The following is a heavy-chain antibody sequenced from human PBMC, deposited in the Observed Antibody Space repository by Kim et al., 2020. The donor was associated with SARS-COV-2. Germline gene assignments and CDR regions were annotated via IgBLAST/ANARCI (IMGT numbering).Heavy chain of an antibody. CDR1: GYSFTSYW. V-gene: IGHV5-51*01. Sequence: GESLKISCKGSGYSFTSYWIGWVRQMPGKGLEWMGIIYPGDSDTRYSPSFQGQVTISADKSISPAYLQWSSLKASDTAMYYCARIDGYNLNYEADAFDIWGQGTMVTVSS. CDR3: ARIDGYNLNYEADAFDI. CDR2: IYPGDSDT. J-gene: IGHJ3*02. D-gene: IGHD1-7*01.